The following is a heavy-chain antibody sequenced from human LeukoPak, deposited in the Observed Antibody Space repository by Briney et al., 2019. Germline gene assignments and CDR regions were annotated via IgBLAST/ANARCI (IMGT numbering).Heavy chain of an antibody. Sequence: GGSLRLSCAASGFTFSSYTMNWVRQAPGKGLEWVSSISSSSSYIYYADSVKGRFTISRDNAKNSLYLQMNSLRAEDTAVYYCARDTSYCSGGSCYSTDYWGQGTLVTVSS. CDR1: GFTFSSYT. CDR3: ARDTSYCSGGSCYSTDY. CDR2: ISSSSSYI. V-gene: IGHV3-21*01. J-gene: IGHJ4*02. D-gene: IGHD2-15*01.